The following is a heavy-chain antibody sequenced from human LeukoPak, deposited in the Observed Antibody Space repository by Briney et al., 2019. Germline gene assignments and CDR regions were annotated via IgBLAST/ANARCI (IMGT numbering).Heavy chain of an antibody. CDR3: ATYDNWVAGDV. J-gene: IGHJ6*02. CDR2: INKDGSEE. D-gene: IGHD1-1*01. CDR1: EFMFSDYW. V-gene: IGHV3-7*01. Sequence: GGSLRLSCAASEFMFSDYWMSWVRQAPGKGPEWVASINKDGSEEYYADSVKGRFTVSRDNAKNSLFLQMNDLRVEDTAIYYCATYDNWVAGDVWGQGTTVSVSS.